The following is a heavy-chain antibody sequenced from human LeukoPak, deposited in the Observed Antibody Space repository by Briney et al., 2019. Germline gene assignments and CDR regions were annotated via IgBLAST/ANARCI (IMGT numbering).Heavy chain of an antibody. CDR2: INPNSGGT. D-gene: IGHD4-17*01. J-gene: IGHJ4*02. CDR1: GYTFTGYY. CDR3: ARDDYGDYSFDY. V-gene: IGHV1-2*02. Sequence: ASVKVSCNTFGYTFTGYYMHWVRQAPGQGLEWMGWINPNSGGTNYAQKFQGRVTMTRDTSISTAYMEVSRLRSDDTAVYYCARDDYGDYSFDYWGQGTLVTVSS.